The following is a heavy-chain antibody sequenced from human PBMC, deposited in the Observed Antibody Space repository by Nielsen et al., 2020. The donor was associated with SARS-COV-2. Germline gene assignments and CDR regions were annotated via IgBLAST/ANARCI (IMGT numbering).Heavy chain of an antibody. V-gene: IGHV5-51*01. CDR2: IYPGDSDT. J-gene: IGHJ4*02. CDR3: ARHGADCSGGSCPPGPDY. CDR1: GYNFIQYW. Sequence: GESLKISCEASGYNFIQYWVGWVRQMPGKGLEWMGIIYPGDSDTRYSPSFQGQVTISADKSISTAYLQWSSLKASDTAMYYCARHGADCSGGSCPPGPDYWGQGTLVTVSS. D-gene: IGHD2-15*01.